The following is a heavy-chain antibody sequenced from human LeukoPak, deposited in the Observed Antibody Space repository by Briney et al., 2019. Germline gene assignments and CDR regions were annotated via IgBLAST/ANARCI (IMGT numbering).Heavy chain of an antibody. V-gene: IGHV1-2*06. D-gene: IGHD4-17*01. J-gene: IGHJ4*02. CDR2: INPNSGGT. CDR1: GYTFTGYY. CDR3: ARERGDYEEYYFDY. Sequence: ASVKVSCKASGYTFTGYYMHWVRQAPGQGLEWMGRINPNSGGTNYAQKFQGRVTMTRDTSISTAYMELSRLRSGDTAVYYCARERGDYEEYYFDYWGQGTLVTVSS.